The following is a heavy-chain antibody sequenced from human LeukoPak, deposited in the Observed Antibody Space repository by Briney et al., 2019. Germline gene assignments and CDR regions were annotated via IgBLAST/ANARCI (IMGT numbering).Heavy chain of an antibody. CDR2: IYYSGST. CDR3: ARGGRVNSSSWYTPYYYYYMDV. CDR1: GVSISSGGYS. J-gene: IGHJ6*03. D-gene: IGHD6-13*01. Sequence: PSETLSLTCAVSGVSISSGGYSWSCLRQPPGKGLEWIGYIYYSGSTYYNPSLKSRVTISVDTSKSQFSLKLSSVTAADTAVYYCARGGRVNSSSWYTPYYYYYMDVWGKGTTVTISS. V-gene: IGHV4-30-4*07.